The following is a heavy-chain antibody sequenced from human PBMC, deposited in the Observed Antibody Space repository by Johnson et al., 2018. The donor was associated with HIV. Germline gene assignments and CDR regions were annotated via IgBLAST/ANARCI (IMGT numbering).Heavy chain of an antibody. J-gene: IGHJ3*02. CDR3: VIVGNTAFDI. V-gene: IGHV3-30-3*01. Sequence: QVQLVESGGGLVQPGGSLRLSCAASGFTFSSYAMHWVRQAPGKGLEWVAVISYDGSNKYYADSVKGRFTISRDNSKNTLYLQMNSLRADDTAVYYCVIVGNTAFDIWGQGTMVTVSS. CDR2: ISYDGSNK. CDR1: GFTFSSYA.